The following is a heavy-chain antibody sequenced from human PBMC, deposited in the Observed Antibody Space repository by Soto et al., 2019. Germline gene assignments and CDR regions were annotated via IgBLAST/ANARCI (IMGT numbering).Heavy chain of an antibody. CDR2: ISAYNGNT. J-gene: IGHJ4*02. D-gene: IGHD3-3*01. Sequence: ASVKVSCKASGYTFTSYGISWVRQAPGQGLEWMGWISAYNGNTNYAQKLQGRVTMTTDTSTSTAYMELRSLRSDDTAVYYCARGIPSLRFLEWLLFDYCGQGTVVTVSS. CDR3: ARGIPSLRFLEWLLFDY. CDR1: GYTFTSYG. V-gene: IGHV1-18*04.